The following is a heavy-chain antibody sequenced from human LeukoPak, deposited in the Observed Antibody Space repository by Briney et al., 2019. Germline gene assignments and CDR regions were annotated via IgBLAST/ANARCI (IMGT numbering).Heavy chain of an antibody. Sequence: SETLSLTCAVSGGSISSSNWWSWVRQPPGKGLEWIGEMYHSGSTNYNPSLKSRVTISVDKSKNQFSLKLTSVTAADTAVYYCASLANYCSGGSCYYFGYYYYGMDVWGQGTTVTVSS. D-gene: IGHD2-15*01. J-gene: IGHJ6*02. CDR3: ASLANYCSGGSCYYFGYYYYGMDV. V-gene: IGHV4-4*02. CDR2: MYHSGST. CDR1: GGSISSSNW.